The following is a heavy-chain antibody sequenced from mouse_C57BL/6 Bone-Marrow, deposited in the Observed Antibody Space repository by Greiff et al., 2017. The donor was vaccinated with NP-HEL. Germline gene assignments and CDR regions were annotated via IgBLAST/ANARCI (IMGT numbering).Heavy chain of an antibody. J-gene: IGHJ4*01. V-gene: IGHV1-47*01. CDR2: FHPYNDDT. D-gene: IGHD1-1*01. CDR1: GYTFTTYP. Sequence: LVESGAELVKPGASVKMSCKASGYTFTTYPIEWMKQNHGKSLEWIGNFHPYNDDTKYNEKFKGKATLTVEKSSSTVYLELSRLTSDDSAVYYCARRSSVYYYAMDYWGQGTSVTVSS. CDR3: ARRSSVYYYAMDY.